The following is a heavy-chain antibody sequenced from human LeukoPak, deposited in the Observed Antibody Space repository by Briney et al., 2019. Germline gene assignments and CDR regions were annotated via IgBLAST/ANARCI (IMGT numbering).Heavy chain of an antibody. D-gene: IGHD6-13*01. V-gene: IGHV3-15*01. Sequence: PGGSLRLSCAASGFSFSSYWMTWVRQAPGKGLEWVGRIKSKTDGETTDYAAPVKGRFTISRDDSENTLFLQMNSLKTEDTAVYYCTTAYFFDYSRRRKYYYWYYMDVWGKGTTVTVSS. J-gene: IGHJ6*03. CDR1: GFSFSSYW. CDR2: IKSKTDGETT. CDR3: TTAYFFDYSRRRKYYYWYYMDV.